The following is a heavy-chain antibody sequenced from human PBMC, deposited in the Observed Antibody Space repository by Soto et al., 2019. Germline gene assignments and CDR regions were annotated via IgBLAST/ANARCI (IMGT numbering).Heavy chain of an antibody. V-gene: IGHV3-30*18. CDR2: ISYDGSYK. CDR1: GFTFSSYG. D-gene: IGHD1-1*01. CDR3: AKWNEGFDY. J-gene: IGHJ4*02. Sequence: PGGSLRLSCAASGFTFSSYGMHWVRQAPGKGLEWVAVISYDGSYKYCADSVKGRFTISRDNSKNTLYLQMNSLRAEDTAVYYCAKWNEGFDYWGQGTLVTVSS.